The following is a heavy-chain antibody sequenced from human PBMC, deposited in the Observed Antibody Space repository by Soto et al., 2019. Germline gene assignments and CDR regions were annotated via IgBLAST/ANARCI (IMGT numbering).Heavy chain of an antibody. J-gene: IGHJ4*02. Sequence: ASVKVSCKASGYTFTSYAMHWVRQAPGQRLEWMGWINAVNGNTKYSQKFQGRVTITRDTFASTAYMELSSLRSEDTAVYYCARSIVVVTALDYWGQGTLVTVSS. D-gene: IGHD2-21*02. CDR2: INAVNGNT. CDR3: ARSIVVVTALDY. V-gene: IGHV1-3*01. CDR1: GYTFTSYA.